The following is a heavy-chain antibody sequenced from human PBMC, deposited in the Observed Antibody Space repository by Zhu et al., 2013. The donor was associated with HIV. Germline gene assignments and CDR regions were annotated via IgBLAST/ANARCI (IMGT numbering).Heavy chain of an antibody. J-gene: IGHJ4*02. D-gene: IGHD3-10*01. CDR3: AREYGSGSRYFFDQ. V-gene: IGHV4-61*01. CDR2: IYYFGIT. Sequence: QVQLQESGPGLVKPSETLSLTCSVSGGSVNSGNYFWTWIRQPPGKGLEWIGYIYYFGITNYNPSLKSRVTISVDTSKNQFSLNLSSVIAADTAVYYCAREYGSGSRYFFDQWGQGNPGHRLL. CDR1: GGSVNSGNYF.